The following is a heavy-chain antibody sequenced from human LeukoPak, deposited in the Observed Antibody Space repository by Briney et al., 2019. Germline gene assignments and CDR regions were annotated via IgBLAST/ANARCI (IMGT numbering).Heavy chain of an antibody. D-gene: IGHD3-10*01. CDR3: ARLARFGRGVTAFGM. CDR2: IYPGDSDT. J-gene: IGHJ3*02. V-gene: IGHV5-51*01. Sequence: GESLKISCKGSGYSFTSYWIGWVRQMPGKGLEWMGIIYPGDSDTRYSPSFQGQVTISADKSISTAYLQWSSLKASDTAMYHCARLARFGRGVTAFGMWGQGTMVTVSS. CDR1: GYSFTSYW.